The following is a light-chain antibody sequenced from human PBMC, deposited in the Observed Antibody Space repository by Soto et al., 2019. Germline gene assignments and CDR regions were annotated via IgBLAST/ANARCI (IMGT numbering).Light chain of an antibody. CDR3: QQYGTSPLT. V-gene: IGKV3-20*01. J-gene: IGKJ5*01. CDR1: QSVGSSY. Sequence: EIVLTQSPGTLSLSPGERATLSCRASQSVGSSYLAWYQHKPGQAPRLLIHGGSSRATGVPDRFSGSGSGTDFTLTSSRLEPEDFSVYYCQQYGTSPLTFGQGTRLDIE. CDR2: GGS.